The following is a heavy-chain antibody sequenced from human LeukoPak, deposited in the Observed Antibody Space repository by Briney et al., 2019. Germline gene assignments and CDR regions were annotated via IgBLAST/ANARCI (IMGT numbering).Heavy chain of an antibody. J-gene: IGHJ4*02. Sequence: SGTLSLTCTVSGGSMTSSNWWSWVRQPPGKGLEWIGEIYHSGSTNYNPSLKSRVTISVDKSKNQFSLKLSSVTAADTAVYYCARDRDHYDILTGYGSGDLDCWGQGTLVTVSS. CDR2: IYHSGST. CDR1: GGSMTSSNW. D-gene: IGHD3-9*01. V-gene: IGHV4-4*02. CDR3: ARDRDHYDILTGYGSGDLDC.